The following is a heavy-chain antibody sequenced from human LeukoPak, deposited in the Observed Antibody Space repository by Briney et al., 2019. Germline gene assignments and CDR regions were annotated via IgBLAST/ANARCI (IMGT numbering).Heavy chain of an antibody. V-gene: IGHV4-59*08. CDR1: VASISSYY. CDR2: IYYSGST. J-gene: IGHJ2*01. Sequence: SETLSLTCSVSVASISSYYWSWIRQPPGKGLEWIGYIYYSGSTNYNPSLKSRVTISLDTSKNQFSLKMTSVTAADTAVYYCARRVSGVSWYFDLWGRGTLVTVSS. CDR3: ARRVSGVSWYFDL. D-gene: IGHD5/OR15-5a*01.